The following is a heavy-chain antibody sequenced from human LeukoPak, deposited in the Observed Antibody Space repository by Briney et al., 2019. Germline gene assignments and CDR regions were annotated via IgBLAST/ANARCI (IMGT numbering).Heavy chain of an antibody. V-gene: IGHV4-39*01. CDR2: IYYSGST. Sequence: SETLSLTCTVSGGSISSSSYYWGWIRQPPGKGLEWIGSIYYSGSTYYNPSLKSRVTISVDTSKNQFSLKLSSVTAADTAVYYCAGHMVYDYVWGSYRPFAYWGQGTLVTVSS. J-gene: IGHJ4*02. CDR1: GGSISSSSYY. D-gene: IGHD3-16*02. CDR3: AGHMVYDYVWGSYRPFAY.